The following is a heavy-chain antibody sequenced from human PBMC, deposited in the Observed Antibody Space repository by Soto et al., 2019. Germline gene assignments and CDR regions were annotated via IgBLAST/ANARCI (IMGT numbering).Heavy chain of an antibody. Sequence: EVQLLESGGGLVQPGGSLRLSCAASGFTFSSYAMSWVRQAPGKGLEWVSAISGSGGSTYYADSVKGRFTISRDNSKNTLYLQMNSLRADDTAVYYCAKPPGVVRGADIDYWGQGTLVTVSS. CDR3: AKPPGVVRGADIDY. J-gene: IGHJ4*02. CDR1: GFTFSSYA. V-gene: IGHV3-23*01. CDR2: ISGSGGST. D-gene: IGHD3-10*01.